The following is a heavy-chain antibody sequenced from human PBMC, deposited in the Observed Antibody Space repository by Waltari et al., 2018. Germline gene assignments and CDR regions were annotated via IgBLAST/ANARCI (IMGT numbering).Heavy chain of an antibody. CDR3: ARNMTTLTTGAFDV. CDR2: IYHSGST. D-gene: IGHD4-17*01. J-gene: IGHJ3*01. CDR1: GYSISSSDY. V-gene: IGHV4-38-2*01. Sequence: QVQLQESGPGLVQPSETLSLTCPVSGYSISSSDYWGWIRQPPGKGLVWIGSIYHSGSTYYNPSLKIRVTISVDTSKNHFSLWLTSVTAADTAVYYCARNMTTLTTGAFDVWGQGTMVTVSS.